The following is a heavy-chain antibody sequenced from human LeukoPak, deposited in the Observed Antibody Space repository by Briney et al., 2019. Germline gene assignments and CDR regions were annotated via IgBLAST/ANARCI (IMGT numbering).Heavy chain of an antibody. CDR1: GYTFTDYY. CDR3: TREHSGVARPAFHC. D-gene: IGHD6-6*01. CDR2: INPNCGGT. Sequence: GASVTVSFKGSGYTFTDYYMDWVRQAPGQGREGMGWINPNCGGTNYAQNFQRRVPMTRDTSIRTAYMELSTLRSDDTAVYYCTREHSGVARPAFHCWGQGTLVTVSS. V-gene: IGHV1-2*02. J-gene: IGHJ4*02.